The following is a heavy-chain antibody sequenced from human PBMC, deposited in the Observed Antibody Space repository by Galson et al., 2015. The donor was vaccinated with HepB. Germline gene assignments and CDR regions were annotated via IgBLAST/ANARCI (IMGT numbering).Heavy chain of an antibody. J-gene: IGHJ4*02. CDR1: GFIFDSYG. CDR3: ARASGGGYPPATHY. CDR2: IWFDGTNK. Sequence: SLRLSCAASGFIFDSYGMHWVRQAPGKGLEWVAAIWFDGTNKYYADSVKGRFTISRDNSENTLYLQMTNVRVDDTAVYFCARASGGGYPPATHYWGQGTLVTVSS. V-gene: IGHV3-33*01. D-gene: IGHD3-16*02.